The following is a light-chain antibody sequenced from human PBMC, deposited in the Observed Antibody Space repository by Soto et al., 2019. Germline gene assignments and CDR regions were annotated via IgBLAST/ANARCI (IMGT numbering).Light chain of an antibody. CDR2: ADT. V-gene: IGLV3-21*04. J-gene: IGLJ2*01. CDR3: QVWDSGSAHVV. Sequence: SYELTQPPSVSVAPGKTASISCGGNNIGSKGVHWYQQQPGQAPVLVIYADTDLPPVIPERFSGYHSANLATLTIRRVEAGDEAEYYFQVWDSGSAHVVFGGGTKLNV. CDR1: NIGSKG.